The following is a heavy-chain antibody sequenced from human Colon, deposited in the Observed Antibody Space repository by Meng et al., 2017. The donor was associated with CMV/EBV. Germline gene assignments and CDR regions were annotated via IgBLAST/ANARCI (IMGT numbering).Heavy chain of an antibody. J-gene: IGHJ3*02. Sequence: GESLKISCEVSGFTFTSHWMHWVRQPPGKGLVWVSRINGDGLNTTYADSVKGRFTISRDNAKNTVHLQMNSLRGEDTAVYYCARSSGSYSFNAFDIWGQGTMVTVSS. CDR3: ARSSGSYSFNAFDI. CDR2: INGDGLNT. CDR1: GFTFTSHW. D-gene: IGHD1-26*01. V-gene: IGHV3-74*01.